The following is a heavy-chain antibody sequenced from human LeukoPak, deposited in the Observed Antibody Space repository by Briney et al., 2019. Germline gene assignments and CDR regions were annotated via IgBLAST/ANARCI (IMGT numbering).Heavy chain of an antibody. CDR2: ISSNGRIT. J-gene: IGHJ4*02. CDR3: ANSRYDSSGYYGIIGY. CDR1: GFTFGTYA. Sequence: GGSLRLSCAASGFTFGTYAMHWVRQAPGKGLKYVSAISSNGRITYYADSVKGRFTISRDNAKNSLYLQMNSLRAEDTAVYYCANSRYDSSGYYGIIGYWGQGTLVTVSS. D-gene: IGHD3-22*01. V-gene: IGHV3-64*02.